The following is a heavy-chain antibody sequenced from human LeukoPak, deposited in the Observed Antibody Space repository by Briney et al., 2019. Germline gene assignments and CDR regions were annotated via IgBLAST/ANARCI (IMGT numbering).Heavy chain of an antibody. D-gene: IGHD3-16*02. CDR3: TTYQVVWTFYDYVWGSYRSPEQLYYFDY. CDR1: GFAFSDYY. J-gene: IGHJ4*02. V-gene: IGHV3-15*01. Sequence: GGSLRLSCAASGFAFSDYYMSWIRQAPGKGLEWVGRIKSKTDGGTTDYAAPVKGRFTISRDDSKNTLYLQMNSLKTEDTAVYYCTTYQVVWTFYDYVWGSYRSPEQLYYFDYWGQGTLVTVSS. CDR2: IKSKTDGGTT.